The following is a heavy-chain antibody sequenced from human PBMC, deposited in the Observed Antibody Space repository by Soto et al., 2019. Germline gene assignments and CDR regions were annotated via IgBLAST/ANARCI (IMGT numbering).Heavy chain of an antibody. CDR3: ARVGYYDGGRMGWAFDS. J-gene: IGHJ4*02. D-gene: IGHD3-16*01. V-gene: IGHV4-59*01. CDR2: IYHSGYT. CDR1: GGSTSGYY. Sequence: QVQLQESGPGLVKPSEILSLTCTISGGSTSGYYWSWIRQPPGKGLEYIAYIYHSGYTNYNPSLKSRAARSIDTSKNQFSLRLTSVTAADTAVYYCARVGYYDGGRMGWAFDSWGQGILVTVSS.